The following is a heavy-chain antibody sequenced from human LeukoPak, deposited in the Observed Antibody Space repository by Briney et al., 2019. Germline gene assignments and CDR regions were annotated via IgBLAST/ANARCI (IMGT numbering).Heavy chain of an antibody. D-gene: IGHD3-10*01. V-gene: IGHV4-30-2*01. J-gene: IGHJ4*02. Sequence: KPSETLSLTCTVSGGSISSGGYYWSWIRQPPGKGLEWIGYIYHSGSTYYNPSLKSRVTISVDRSKNQFSLKLSSVTAADTAVYYCARAGGITMVRGVIDYWGQGTLVTVSS. CDR3: ARAGGITMVRGVIDY. CDR1: GGSISSGGYY. CDR2: IYHSGST.